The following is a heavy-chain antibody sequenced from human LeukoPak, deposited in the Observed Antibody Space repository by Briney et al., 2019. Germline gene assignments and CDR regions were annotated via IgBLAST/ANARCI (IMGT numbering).Heavy chain of an antibody. J-gene: IGHJ4*02. CDR2: IIPIFGTA. V-gene: IGHV1-69*05. Sequence: SVKVSCKASGYPFTSGAFSWVRQAPGQGLEWMGGIIPIFGTANYAQKFQGRVTITTDESTSTAYMELSSLRSEDTAVYYCARVGYGDYGFDYWGQGTLVTVSS. D-gene: IGHD4-17*01. CDR3: ARVGYGDYGFDY. CDR1: GYPFTSGA.